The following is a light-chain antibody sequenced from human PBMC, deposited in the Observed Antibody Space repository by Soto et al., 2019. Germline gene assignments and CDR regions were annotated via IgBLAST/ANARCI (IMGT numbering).Light chain of an antibody. CDR2: KAS. V-gene: IGKV1-5*03. J-gene: IGKJ4*01. CDR1: QSISSW. Sequence: DIQMTQSPSTLSASVGDRVTITCRASQSISSWLARYQQKPGKAPNLLIYKASSLESGVPSRFSGSGSATEFTLTVSSLQPDDFATYYCQQYDSYPLTFGGGTKVDIK. CDR3: QQYDSYPLT.